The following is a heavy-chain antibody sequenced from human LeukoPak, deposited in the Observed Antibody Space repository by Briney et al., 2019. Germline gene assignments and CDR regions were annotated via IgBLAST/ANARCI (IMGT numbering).Heavy chain of an antibody. CDR1: GFTFSTYW. CDR2: IEQDGSEK. J-gene: IGHJ4*02. Sequence: GGSLRLSCAASGFTFSTYWMSWVRQAPGKGLEWVANIEQDGSEKYYVDSVKDRFTISRDNAKNSLYLQMNSLRVEDTAVYYCARNVYRTFDSWDQGTLVTVSS. CDR3: ARNVYRTFDS. D-gene: IGHD1-14*01. V-gene: IGHV3-7*01.